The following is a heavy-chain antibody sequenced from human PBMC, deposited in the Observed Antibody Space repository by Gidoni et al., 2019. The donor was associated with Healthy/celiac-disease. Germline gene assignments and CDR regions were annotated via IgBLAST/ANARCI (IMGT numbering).Heavy chain of an antibody. J-gene: IGHJ4*02. CDR1: GFTFDDYA. Sequence: EVQLVESGGGLVQPGRSLRLSCAASGFTFDDYAMHWVRQAPGKGLEWVSGISWNSGSIGYADSVKGRITISRDNAKNSLYLQMNSLRAEDTALYYCAKDKGAVAGNVDYWGQGTLVTVSS. D-gene: IGHD6-19*01. V-gene: IGHV3-9*01. CDR3: AKDKGAVAGNVDY. CDR2: ISWNSGSI.